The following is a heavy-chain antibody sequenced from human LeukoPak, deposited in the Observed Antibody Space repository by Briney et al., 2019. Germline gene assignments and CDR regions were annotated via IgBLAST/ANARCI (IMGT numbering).Heavy chain of an antibody. J-gene: IGHJ6*02. CDR1: GFTFSNYG. Sequence: GGSLRLSCVASGFTFSNYGMHWVRQAPGKGLEWVAVIWYDGSNKYYADSVKGRFTISRDNSKSTVYLQMNSLRAEDTAVCYCAKGRGAAAADGMDAWGQGTTVTVPS. CDR3: AKGRGAAAADGMDA. CDR2: IWYDGSNK. D-gene: IGHD6-25*01. V-gene: IGHV3-33*06.